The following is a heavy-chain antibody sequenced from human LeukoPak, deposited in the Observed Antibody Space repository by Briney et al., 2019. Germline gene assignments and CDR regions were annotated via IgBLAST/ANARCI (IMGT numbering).Heavy chain of an antibody. CDR3: AILRVAGYDFAQ. CDR2: INYSGYT. CDR1: RGSVSSGTYD. D-gene: IGHD2-21*01. Sequence: SQTLSLTCTVSRGSVSSGTYDWSWIRQPPGKGLEWIGYINYSGYTNYKPSLKSRVTISLETSKNQCSLKLSSVTPADTAVYYCAILRVAGYDFAQWGEGTLVTVS. J-gene: IGHJ4*02. V-gene: IGHV4-61*01.